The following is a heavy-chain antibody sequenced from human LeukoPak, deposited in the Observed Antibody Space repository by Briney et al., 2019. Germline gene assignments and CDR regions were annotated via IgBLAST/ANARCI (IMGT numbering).Heavy chain of an antibody. D-gene: IGHD6-13*01. CDR2: ISYDGSNK. CDR3: ARSPQGQQPLDY. Sequence: PGGSLRLSCAASGFTFSSYAMHWVRQAPGKGLEWVAVISYDGSNKYYADSVKGRFTISRDNSKNTLYLQMNSLRAEDTAVYYCARSPQGQQPLDYWGQGTLVTVSS. J-gene: IGHJ4*02. V-gene: IGHV3-30*01. CDR1: GFTFSSYA.